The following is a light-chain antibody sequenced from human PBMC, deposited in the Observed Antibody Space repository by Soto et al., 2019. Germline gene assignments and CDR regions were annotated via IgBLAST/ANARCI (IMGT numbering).Light chain of an antibody. CDR2: GAS. CDR1: QSVSSSY. V-gene: IGKV3-20*01. J-gene: IGKJ5*01. Sequence: IVLSQSPCTRSLSTGESATLSCRASQSVSSSYLACFQQERGRALRLVIYGASSMSTGNPDRFSSCGSGTDFTLTITSPEREDFAVYYCEQYGRSRITFGEGTRLETK. CDR3: EQYGRSRIT.